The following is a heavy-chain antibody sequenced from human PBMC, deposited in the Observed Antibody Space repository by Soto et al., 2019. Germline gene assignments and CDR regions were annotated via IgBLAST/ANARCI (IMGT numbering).Heavy chain of an antibody. Sequence: QMQLQESGPGLVKPSETLSLTCTVSGGSIRGYYWSWIRQSAGMGLEWIGRMHTSGSTNYNPSLKSRVTFSVDMSTNQISLKLTSVTAADTALYYCVRASMPKAHFDSWGQGTLVTVSS. CDR2: MHTSGST. D-gene: IGHD2-2*01. CDR1: GGSIRGYY. V-gene: IGHV4-4*07. CDR3: VRASMPKAHFDS. J-gene: IGHJ4*02.